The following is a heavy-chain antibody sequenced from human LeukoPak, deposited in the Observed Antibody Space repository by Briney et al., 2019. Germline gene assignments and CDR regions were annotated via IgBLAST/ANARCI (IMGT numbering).Heavy chain of an antibody. CDR3: ARGGTYSSSWHY. CDR1: XXTXXSYG. J-gene: IGHJ4*02. D-gene: IGHD6-13*01. CDR2: ISAYNGNT. V-gene: IGHV1-18*01. Sequence: ASVXVSCKXSXXTXXSYGIXXVRQAPGQGLEWMGWISAYNGNTNYAQKLQGRVTMTTDTSTSTAYMELRSLRSDDTAVYYCARGGTYSSSWHYWGQGTLVTVSS.